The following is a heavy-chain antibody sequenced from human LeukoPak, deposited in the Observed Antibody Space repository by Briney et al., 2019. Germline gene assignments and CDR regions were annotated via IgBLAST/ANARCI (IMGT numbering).Heavy chain of an antibody. V-gene: IGHV3-48*01. CDR3: AGAGSETQWRAFDF. D-gene: IGHD6-19*01. CDR1: GFTFSSYS. Sequence: PGGSLRLSCAASGFTFSSYSMNWVRQAPGKGLEWVSYISSSSGSIYYADSVKGRFTISRDNAKNSLYLQMNSLTAGDTAVYYCAGAGSETQWRAFDFWGQGALVTVFS. CDR2: ISSSSGSI. J-gene: IGHJ4*02.